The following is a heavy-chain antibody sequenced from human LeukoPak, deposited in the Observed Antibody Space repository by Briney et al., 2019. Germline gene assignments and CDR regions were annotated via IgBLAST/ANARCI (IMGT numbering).Heavy chain of an antibody. J-gene: IGHJ4*02. D-gene: IGHD6-6*01. CDR3: AKRVSSSSSWDY. Sequence: GGSLRLSCAASGFTFSSYGMHWVRQAPGKGLEWVAVISYDGSNKYYADSVKGRFTISRDNSKNTLYLQMNSLRAEDTAVYYRAKRVSSSSSWDYWGQGTLVTVSS. CDR2: ISYDGSNK. CDR1: GFTFSSYG. V-gene: IGHV3-30*18.